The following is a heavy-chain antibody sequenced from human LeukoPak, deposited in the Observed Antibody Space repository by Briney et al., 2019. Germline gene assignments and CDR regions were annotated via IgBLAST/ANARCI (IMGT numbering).Heavy chain of an antibody. CDR1: GFSFSVST. V-gene: IGHV3-73*01. J-gene: IGHJ4*02. CDR2: IRDKAESYAT. CDR3: TRSLTGTTFGDY. Sequence: PGGSLKLSCAASGFSFSVSTMHWVRQASGKGLEWVGRIRDKAESYATVYAASVKGRFTISRDDSQNTAYLQPNSLRSDDTAVNYCTRSLTGTTFGDYWGQGTLVTVSS. D-gene: IGHD1-7*01.